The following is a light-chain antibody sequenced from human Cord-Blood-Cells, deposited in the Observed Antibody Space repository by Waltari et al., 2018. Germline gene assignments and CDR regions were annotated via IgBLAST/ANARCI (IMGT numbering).Light chain of an antibody. V-gene: IGKV1-8*01. CDR2: AAS. Sequence: AIRMTQSPSSLSASTGDRVTITCRASQGISRYLAWDQQKPGQAPKLLIYAASTLQIGVPSRFRGIGSETDFALPVSCLQSEDFGTYCCHQYYSYPTFGQGTRLEIK. J-gene: IGKJ5*01. CDR1: QGISRY. CDR3: HQYYSYPT.